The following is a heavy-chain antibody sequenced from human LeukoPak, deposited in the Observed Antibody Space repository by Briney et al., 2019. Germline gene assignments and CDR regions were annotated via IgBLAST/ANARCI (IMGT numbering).Heavy chain of an antibody. Sequence: PSETLSLTCTVSGGSISSYYRSWIRQPPGKGLEWIGYIYYSGSTNYNPSLKSRVTISVDTSKNQFSLKLSSVTAADTAVYYCARASKVVVITSGAFDIWGQGTMVTVSS. D-gene: IGHD3-22*01. CDR3: ARASKVVVITSGAFDI. J-gene: IGHJ3*02. V-gene: IGHV4-59*01. CDR1: GGSISSYY. CDR2: IYYSGST.